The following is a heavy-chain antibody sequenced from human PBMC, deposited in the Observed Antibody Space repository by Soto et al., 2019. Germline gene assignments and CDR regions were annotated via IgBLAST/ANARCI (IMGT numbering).Heavy chain of an antibody. V-gene: IGHV4-34*01. J-gene: IGHJ4*02. CDR3: ARADWYCGGDCYSDY. CDR2: INHSGST. CDR1: GGSFSGYH. D-gene: IGHD2-21*02. Sequence: SETLSLTCAVYGGSFSGYHWSWIRQPPGKGLEWIGEINHSGSTNYNPSLKSRVTISVDTSKNQFSLKLSSVTAADTAVYYCARADWYCGGDCYSDYWCQGTLVT.